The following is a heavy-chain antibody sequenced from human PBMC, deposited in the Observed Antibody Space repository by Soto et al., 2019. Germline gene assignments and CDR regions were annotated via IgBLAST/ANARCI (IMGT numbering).Heavy chain of an antibody. V-gene: IGHV3-23*01. Sequence: PGGSLRLSCAASGFGFSDYAMSWVSQDPGKGLEWVSVISENGGSTHYADSVRGRFTVSRDNSKNSLSLRMNSLRGEDTAVYFCAKRSPYSSGWYSPIFDYWGQGALDTVSS. D-gene: IGHD6-13*01. CDR2: ISENGGST. J-gene: IGHJ4*02. CDR3: AKRSPYSSGWYSPIFDY. CDR1: GFGFSDYA.